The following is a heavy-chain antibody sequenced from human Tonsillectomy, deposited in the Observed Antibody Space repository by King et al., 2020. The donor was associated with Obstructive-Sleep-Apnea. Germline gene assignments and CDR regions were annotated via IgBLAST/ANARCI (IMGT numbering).Heavy chain of an antibody. D-gene: IGHD2-15*01. J-gene: IGHJ2*01. CDR1: GGSVRSSSYY. CDR2: VYYTGSA. V-gene: IGHV4-61*01. Sequence: VQLQESGPGLVKPSETLSLTCTVSGGSVRSSSYYWSWIRQPPGKGLEWIGYVYYTGSADYNPSLNGRVAISVATSKNQFSLKLRSLTAADTAVYFCAREGGSSIWYFDLWGRGTVVTVSS. CDR3: AREGGSSIWYFDL.